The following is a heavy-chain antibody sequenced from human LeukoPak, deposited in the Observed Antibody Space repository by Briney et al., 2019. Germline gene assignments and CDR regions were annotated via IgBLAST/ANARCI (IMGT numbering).Heavy chain of an antibody. V-gene: IGHV4-59*08. CDR2: IYYSGST. Sequence: SETLSLTCTVSGGSISSYYWSWIRQSPGRGLEWIGYIYYSGSTNYNRSLKSRVTISVDTSKKQFSLKLSAVTAADTAVYHCATSITGVAAWYFDLWGRGTLVTVSS. CDR1: GGSISSYY. D-gene: IGHD7-27*01. CDR3: ATSITGVAAWYFDL. J-gene: IGHJ2*01.